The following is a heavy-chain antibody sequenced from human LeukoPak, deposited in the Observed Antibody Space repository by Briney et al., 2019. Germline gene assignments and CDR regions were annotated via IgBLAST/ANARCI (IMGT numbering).Heavy chain of an antibody. CDR1: GFTFSSYG. Sequence: GGSPRLSCAASGFTFSSYGMHWVRQAPGKGLEWVAVISYDGSNKYYADSVKGRFTISRDNSKNTLYLQMNSLRAEDTAVYYCAKDRVGASPLDYWGQGTLVTVSS. CDR2: ISYDGSNK. CDR3: AKDRVGASPLDY. D-gene: IGHD1-26*01. J-gene: IGHJ4*02. V-gene: IGHV3-30*18.